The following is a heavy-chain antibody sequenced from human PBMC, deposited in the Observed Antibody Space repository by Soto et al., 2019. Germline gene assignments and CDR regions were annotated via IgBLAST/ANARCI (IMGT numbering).Heavy chain of an antibody. J-gene: IGHJ6*02. CDR3: ARGRVIRPYYYHGMDV. D-gene: IGHD3-3*02. CDR1: GGSISSGDYF. V-gene: IGHV4-30-4*01. CDR2: ISSIGST. Sequence: SDTLSLTCTVSGGSISSGDYFWSWIRQSPGKGLEWIGYISSIGSTYYNPSLKSRVSVSRDTSKNQFSLKLSSVTTTDTAVFYWARGRVIRPYYYHGMDVWVHGPALTVSS.